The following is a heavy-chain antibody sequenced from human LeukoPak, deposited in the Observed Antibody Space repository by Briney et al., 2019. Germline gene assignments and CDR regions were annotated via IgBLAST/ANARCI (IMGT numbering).Heavy chain of an antibody. D-gene: IGHD4-23*01. Sequence: GGPLRLSCAASGFTFSRYWMSWVRQAPGKGLEWMANIKQDGSEKYYADSVKGRFTISRDNAKNSLYLQMNSLRAEDTAKYYCARGDDYGGAWYYFDYWGLGTLVTVSS. CDR2: IKQDGSEK. J-gene: IGHJ4*02. CDR3: ARGDDYGGAWYYFDY. V-gene: IGHV3-7*05. CDR1: GFTFSRYW.